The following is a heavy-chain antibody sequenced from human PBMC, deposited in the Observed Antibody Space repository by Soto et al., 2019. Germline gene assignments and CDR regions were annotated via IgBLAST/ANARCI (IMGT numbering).Heavy chain of an antibody. CDR1: GGPISSGDYS. D-gene: IGHD6-19*01. CDR3: AGSPSVARTTIDY. V-gene: IGHV4-30-2*01. Sequence: QLQLQESGSRLVKPSQTLSLTCAVSGGPISSGDYSWNWIRQPPGKGLEWIGYISHSGNTYYNPSLKSRVTISVDRSNNQFSLKLTSVTAADTAVYYCAGSPSVARTTIDYWGQGTLVTVSS. J-gene: IGHJ4*02. CDR2: ISHSGNT.